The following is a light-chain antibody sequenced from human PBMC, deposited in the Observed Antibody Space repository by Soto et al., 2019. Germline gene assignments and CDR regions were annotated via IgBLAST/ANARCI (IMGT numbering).Light chain of an antibody. CDR3: SAYTSSSTLYVV. V-gene: IGLV2-14*01. CDR1: SSDVGGYNY. CDR2: DVS. J-gene: IGLJ2*01. Sequence: QSALTQPASVSGSPGQSITISCTGTSSDVGGYNYVSWYQQHPGKAPKLMSYDVSNRPSGVSNRFSGSKSGNTASLTISGLQAEDEAYDYCSAYTSSSTLYVVFGGGTQLTVL.